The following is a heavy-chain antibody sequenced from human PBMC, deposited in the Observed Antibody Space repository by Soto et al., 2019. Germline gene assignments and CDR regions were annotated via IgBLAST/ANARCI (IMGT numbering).Heavy chain of an antibody. V-gene: IGHV1-69*01. CDR3: ARDPISITGTTSSEDFQH. CDR2: IIPLLGIT. J-gene: IGHJ1*01. Sequence: QAQLIQSGAEVKKPGSSVKVSCKASAGTFSGYAINWVRQAPGQGLEWMGGIIPLLGITDYGQKFQGRITIAADESTGTAYMDLRGLRSEDTAVYYCARDPISITGTTSSEDFQHWGQGTLLSVSS. CDR1: AGTFSGYA. D-gene: IGHD1-20*01.